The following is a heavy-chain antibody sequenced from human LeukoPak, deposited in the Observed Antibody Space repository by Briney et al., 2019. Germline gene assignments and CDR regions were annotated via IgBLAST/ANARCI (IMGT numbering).Heavy chain of an antibody. J-gene: IGHJ4*02. CDR1: GGSIRSSSYY. CDR2: IYYSGST. V-gene: IGHV4-39*01. CDR3: ASYSGYNSGWYWAY. D-gene: IGHD6-19*01. Sequence: SETLSLTCTVSGGSIRSSSYYWGWIRQPPVKGLEWIGSIYYSGSTYYNPSLKSRVTISVDTSKNQFSLKLTSVTAADTAVYYCASYSGYNSGWYWAYWGQGTLVTVSS.